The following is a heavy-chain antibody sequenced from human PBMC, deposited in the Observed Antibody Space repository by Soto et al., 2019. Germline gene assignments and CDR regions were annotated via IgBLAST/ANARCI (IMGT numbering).Heavy chain of an antibody. CDR3: ARVSQGCSVKSCYFTP. CDR2: VHHDGRT. Sequence: SETLSLTCAVSGDSISSTNWWNWVRQSPGKGLEWIGEVHHDGRTNYNLSLGSRVTVSVDKSNNQFSLRLSSVTAADTAIYYCARVSQGCSVKSCYFTPWGQGALVTVYS. CDR1: GDSISSTNW. J-gene: IGHJ5*02. D-gene: IGHD2-15*01. V-gene: IGHV4-4*02.